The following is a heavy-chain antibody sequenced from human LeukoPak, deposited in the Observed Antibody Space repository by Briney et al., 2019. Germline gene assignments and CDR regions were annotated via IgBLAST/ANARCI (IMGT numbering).Heavy chain of an antibody. V-gene: IGHV3-7*01. D-gene: IGHD5-18*01. CDR1: GFTFSSYW. CDR3: ARDYSYGFLN. CDR2: IKQDGSEK. J-gene: IGHJ4*02. Sequence: GGSLRLSCAASGFTFSSYWMSWVRQAAGKGLEWVANIKQDGSEKYYVDSVKGRFTISRDNAKNSLYLQMNNLRSEDTAVYYCARDYSYGFLNWGQGTLVTVSS.